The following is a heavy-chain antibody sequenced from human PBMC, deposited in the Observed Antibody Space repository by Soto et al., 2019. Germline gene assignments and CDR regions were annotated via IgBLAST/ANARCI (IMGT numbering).Heavy chain of an antibody. CDR1: GYSFTSYW. Sequence: PGESLKISCKGSGYSFTSYWIGWVRQMPGKGLEWMGIIYPGDSDTRYSPYFQGQVTISADKSISTAYLQWSSLKASDTAMYYFARHSIAAAGTYYHYGMDVWGQGTTVTVSS. V-gene: IGHV5-51*01. J-gene: IGHJ6*02. CDR2: IYPGDSDT. CDR3: ARHSIAAAGTYYHYGMDV. D-gene: IGHD6-13*01.